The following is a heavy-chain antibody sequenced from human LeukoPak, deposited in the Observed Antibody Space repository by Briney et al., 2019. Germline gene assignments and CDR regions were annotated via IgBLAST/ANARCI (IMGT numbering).Heavy chain of an antibody. J-gene: IGHJ3*02. CDR1: GGAISSYY. D-gene: IGHD3-9*01. Sequence: SETLSLTCTVSGGAISSYYWSWIRQPPGKGLEWIGYIYDSGSTNYNPSLKSRVTISVDTSKNQFSLKLSSVTAADTAVYYCARDHALRHFDWSREGDDAFDIWGQGTMVTVSS. CDR2: IYDSGST. V-gene: IGHV4-59*01. CDR3: ARDHALRHFDWSREGDDAFDI.